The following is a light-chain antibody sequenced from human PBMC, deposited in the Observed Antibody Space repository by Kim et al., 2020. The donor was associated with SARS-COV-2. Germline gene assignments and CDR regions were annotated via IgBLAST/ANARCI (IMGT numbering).Light chain of an antibody. CDR2: DVS. CDR1: SGDVGGYIY. J-gene: IGLJ1*01. CDR3: CSYATGTAYV. V-gene: IGLV2-14*03. Sequence: QSALTQPASVSGSPGQSITISCTGTSGDVGGYIYVSWYQQHPGTAPKLLIYDVSHRPSGVSNRFSGSKSGNTASLTISGRQTDDEADYYCCSYATGTAYVFGNGTKVTVL.